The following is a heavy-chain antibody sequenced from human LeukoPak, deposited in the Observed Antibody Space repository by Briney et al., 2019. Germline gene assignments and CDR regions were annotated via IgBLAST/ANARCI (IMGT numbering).Heavy chain of an antibody. CDR2: INPNSGGT. CDR1: GYTSTGYD. D-gene: IGHD3-10*01. J-gene: IGHJ4*02. V-gene: IGHV1-2*06. Sequence: ASVKVSCKASGYTSTGYDIHWVRQAPGQGLEWMGRINPNSGGTKYAQKFQGRVTMTRDTSITTAYMELSRLRSDDTAVYYCASLGSGSSPIIDFDYWGQGTLVTVSS. CDR3: ASLGSGSSPIIDFDY.